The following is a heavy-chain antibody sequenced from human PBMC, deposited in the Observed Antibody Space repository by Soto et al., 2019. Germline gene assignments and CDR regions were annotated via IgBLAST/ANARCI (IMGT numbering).Heavy chain of an antibody. CDR2: ISYDGSNK. Sequence: GGSLRLSCAASGFTFSSYAMHWVRQAPGKGLEWVAVISYDGSNKYYADSAKGRFTISRDSSKNTLYLQMNSLRAEDTAVYYCARDGDYYVTYYFDYWGQGTLVTVSS. CDR3: ARDGDYYVTYYFDY. J-gene: IGHJ4*02. CDR1: GFTFSSYA. D-gene: IGHD3-10*02. V-gene: IGHV3-30-3*01.